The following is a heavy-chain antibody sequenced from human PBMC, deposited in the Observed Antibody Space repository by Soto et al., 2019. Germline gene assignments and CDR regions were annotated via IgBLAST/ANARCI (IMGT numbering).Heavy chain of an antibody. CDR3: ARAPSPPDP. CDR1: GDSVSSNSAA. V-gene: IGHV6-1*01. Sequence: SQTLSLTCAISGDSVSSNSAAWNWIRQSPSRGLEWLGRTYYRSKWYTYYAISVKSRITIKPDTLKNQFSLQLSSVTPDDTAVYYCARAPSPPDPWGQGTMVTVSS. J-gene: IGHJ5*02. CDR2: TYYRSKWYT.